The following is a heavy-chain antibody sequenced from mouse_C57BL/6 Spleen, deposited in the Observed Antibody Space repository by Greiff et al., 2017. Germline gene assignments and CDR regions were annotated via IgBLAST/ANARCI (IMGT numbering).Heavy chain of an antibody. CDR3: ARSEDDYDGGSDWYFDV. CDR2: IYPGDGDT. D-gene: IGHD2-4*01. Sequence: QVQLKESGPELVKPGASVKISCKASGYAFSSSWMNWVKQRPGKGLEWIGRIYPGDGDTNYNGKFKGKATLTADKSSSTAYMQLSSLTSEDSAVYFCARSEDDYDGGSDWYFDVWGTGTTVTVSS. J-gene: IGHJ1*03. V-gene: IGHV1-82*01. CDR1: GYAFSSSW.